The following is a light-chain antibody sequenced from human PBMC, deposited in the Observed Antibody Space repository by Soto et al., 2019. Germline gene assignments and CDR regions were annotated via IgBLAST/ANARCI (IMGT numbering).Light chain of an antibody. J-gene: IGKJ4*01. CDR1: QDINSY. CDR3: QQLHVYPST. CDR2: AGT. Sequence: IQLTQSPSSLSASVGDRVTITCRASQDINSYLAWYQQKPGKAPNLLIYAGTSLQSGVPSRFSGSGSGPEVTLTISSLQPEDFATYYCQQLHVYPSTFGGGTKVE. V-gene: IGKV1-9*01.